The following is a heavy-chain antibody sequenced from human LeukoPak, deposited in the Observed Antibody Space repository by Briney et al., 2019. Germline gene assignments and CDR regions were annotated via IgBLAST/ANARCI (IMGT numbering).Heavy chain of an antibody. V-gene: IGHV3-23*01. CDR3: AKDFSSSGYYTDYYFDY. CDR2: ISGSGGST. D-gene: IGHD3-22*01. Sequence: GGSLRLSCAASGITFSSYGMSWVRQAPGKGLEWVSAISGSGGSTYYADSVKGRFTISRDNSKNTLYLQMNSLRAEDTAVYYCAKDFSSSGYYTDYYFDYWGQGTLVTVSS. J-gene: IGHJ4*02. CDR1: GITFSSYG.